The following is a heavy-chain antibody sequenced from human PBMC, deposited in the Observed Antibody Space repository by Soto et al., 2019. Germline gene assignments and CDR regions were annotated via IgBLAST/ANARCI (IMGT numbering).Heavy chain of an antibody. CDR3: ANGKGVGATPDGANC. J-gene: IGHJ4*02. V-gene: IGHV3-23*01. CDR2: VRSDGDTT. Sequence: EVQVLESGGGLVQPGGSLRLSCAASGFTFSRYGMNWVRQAPGKGLEWVSGVRSDGDTTYNADSGKGRFTVSRDNFRNTVDLQMNNLRVEDTAVYYCANGKGVGATPDGANCWGQGTLVTVSP. D-gene: IGHD1-26*01. CDR1: GFTFSRYG.